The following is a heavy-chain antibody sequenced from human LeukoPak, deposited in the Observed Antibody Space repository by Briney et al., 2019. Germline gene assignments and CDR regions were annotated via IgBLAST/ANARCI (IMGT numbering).Heavy chain of an antibody. CDR2: ILYDGSNN. D-gene: IGHD3-22*01. V-gene: IGHV3-30-3*01. J-gene: IGHJ4*02. CDR1: GFTFSGYA. CDR3: AAPRGDSRGYYYFEH. Sequence: PGGSLRLSCAVSGFTFSGYAMHWVRQAPGKGLEWVAVILYDGSNNYYAASVKGRFTISRDISTNTLFLQMNSLRPEDTAVYYCAAPRGDSRGYYYFEHWGQGTLVTVSS.